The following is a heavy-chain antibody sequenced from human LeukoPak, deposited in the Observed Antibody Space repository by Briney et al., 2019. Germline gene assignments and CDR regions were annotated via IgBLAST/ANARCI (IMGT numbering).Heavy chain of an antibody. CDR3: ARSGELSYYYYGMDV. CDR2: MNPNSGNT. V-gene: IGHV1-8*01. J-gene: IGHJ6*02. D-gene: IGHD3-10*01. CDR1: GYTFTSYD. Sequence: ASVKVSCKASGYTFTSYDINWVRQATGRGLEWMEWMNPNSGNTGYAQKFQGRVTMTRNTSISTAYMELSSLRSEDTAVYYCARSGELSYYYYGMDVWGQGTTVTVSS.